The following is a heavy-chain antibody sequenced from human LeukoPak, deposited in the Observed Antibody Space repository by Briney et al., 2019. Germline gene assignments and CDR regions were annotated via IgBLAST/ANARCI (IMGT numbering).Heavy chain of an antibody. V-gene: IGHV3-23*01. CDR3: AKRVPYTSSSVYFDY. CDR2: ISDDGRST. D-gene: IGHD6-6*01. CDR1: GFTFSSYG. J-gene: IGHJ4*02. Sequence: PGGSLRLSCAASGFTFSSYGMSWVRQAPGKGLEWVSSISDDGRSTYYADSVKGRFTISKDNSKNTMYLQTNNLRAEDTAIYYCAKRVPYTSSSVYFDYWGQGTLVTVSS.